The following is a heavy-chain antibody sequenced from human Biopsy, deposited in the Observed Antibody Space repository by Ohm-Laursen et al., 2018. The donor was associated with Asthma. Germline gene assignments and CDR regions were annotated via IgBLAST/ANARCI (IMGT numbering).Heavy chain of an antibody. CDR3: ARTYYDFLTGQVKDVFGV. CDR1: GYNFKSFA. J-gene: IGHJ3*01. Sequence: GSSVKVSCKASGYNFKSFAIHWVRQAPGQRLEWMGWVNTGNGDTKYSQKFQGRVTITRDTSASTAYMELRSLRSEDTATYYWARTYYDFLTGQVKDVFGVWGQGTMVTVSS. V-gene: IGHV1-3*04. CDR2: VNTGNGDT. D-gene: IGHD3-9*01.